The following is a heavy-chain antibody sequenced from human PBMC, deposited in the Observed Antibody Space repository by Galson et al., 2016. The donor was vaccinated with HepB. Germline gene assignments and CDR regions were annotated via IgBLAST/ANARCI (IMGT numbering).Heavy chain of an antibody. Sequence: SLRLSCAASGFSISTYWMHWLRQGPGKGLEWVSRIGPDGSGTLFGDSVKGRFTISKDNAKNTLSLQMNSLRVEDTAFYYCVRDQSPGGVAYWGQGALVTVSS. J-gene: IGHJ4*02. V-gene: IGHV3-74*01. CDR3: VRDQSPGGVAY. D-gene: IGHD3-16*01. CDR1: GFSISTYW. CDR2: IGPDGSGT.